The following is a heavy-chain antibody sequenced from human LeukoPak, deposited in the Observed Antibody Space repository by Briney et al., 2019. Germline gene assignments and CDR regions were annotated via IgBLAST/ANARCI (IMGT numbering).Heavy chain of an antibody. D-gene: IGHD3-10*01. CDR3: AKGPNFGSWRAVDY. CDR1: DSSFRNHD. Sequence: QPGGSLTLSCAASDSSFRNHDMSWVRQTSETGLEWVSSIAADGASWYVDSVRGRFTISRDKSQNILYLQMNSLRADDTAIYYCAKGPNFGSWRAVDYWGQGSLVTVSS. V-gene: IGHV3-23*01. J-gene: IGHJ4*02. CDR2: IAADGAS.